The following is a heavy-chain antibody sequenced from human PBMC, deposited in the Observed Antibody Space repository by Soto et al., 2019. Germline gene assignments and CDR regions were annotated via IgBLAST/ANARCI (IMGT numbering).Heavy chain of an antibody. CDR2: ISYDGSNK. J-gene: IGHJ4*02. CDR3: ARGVEWLAYYFHY. Sequence: QVQLVESGGGVVQPGRSLRLSCAASGFTFSSYALHWVRQAPGKGLEWVAVISYDGSNKYYADSVKGRFTISRDNSKNEQYLQMNSLRGESRAVYDCARGVEWLAYYFHYWGQGTLVTVSS. D-gene: IGHD6-19*01. CDR1: GFTFSSYA. V-gene: IGHV3-30-3*01.